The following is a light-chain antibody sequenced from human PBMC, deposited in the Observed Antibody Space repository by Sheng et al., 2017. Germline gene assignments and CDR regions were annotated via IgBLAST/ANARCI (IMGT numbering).Light chain of an antibody. CDR1: QGISNY. J-gene: IGKJ3*01. CDR2: AAS. Sequence: DIQLTQSPSFLSASVGDRVTITCRASQGISNYLAWYQQKPGKAPKLLIYAASTLQSGVPSRFGGSGSGTEFTLTISSLQPEDFATYYCQQLNSYLRRFTFGPGTKVDIK. V-gene: IGKV1-9*01. CDR3: QQLNSYLRRFT.